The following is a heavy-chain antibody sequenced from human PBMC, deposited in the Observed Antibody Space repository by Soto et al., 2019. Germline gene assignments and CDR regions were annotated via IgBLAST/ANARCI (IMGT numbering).Heavy chain of an antibody. CDR3: ARRTSGWYSDS. CDR2: IDGGGTTI. CDR1: GFTFSSYS. V-gene: IGHV3-48*01. D-gene: IGHD6-19*01. J-gene: IGHJ4*02. Sequence: EVQLVESGGGLVQPGGSLRLSCAASGFTFSSYSMIWVRQPPGKGLECISYIDGGGTTIYQPASVKGRFTISRDNAKKSLYLQMNSLRGEDTAVYYCARRTSGWYSDSWGLGTLVTVSS.